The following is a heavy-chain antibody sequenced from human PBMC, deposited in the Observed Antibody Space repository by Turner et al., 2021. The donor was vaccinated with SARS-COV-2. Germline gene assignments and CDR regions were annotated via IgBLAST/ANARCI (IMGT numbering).Heavy chain of an antibody. Sequence: QVQLVQSGVEVKKPGASVKVSCKASGYTFTIYYMHWLRQAPGQGLEWMGIINPSGGSTTYAQKFQGRVTMTRDTSTSTVYMELSSLRSEDTAVYYCARGMLIPRLGGAFDIWGQGTMVTVSS. J-gene: IGHJ3*02. CDR2: INPSGGST. D-gene: IGHD3-16*01. CDR1: GYTFTIYY. CDR3: ARGMLIPRLGGAFDI. V-gene: IGHV1-46*01.